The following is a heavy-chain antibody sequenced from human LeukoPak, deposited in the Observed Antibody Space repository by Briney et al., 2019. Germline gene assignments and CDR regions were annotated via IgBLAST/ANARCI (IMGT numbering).Heavy chain of an antibody. CDR3: ARQAEWFGELSGYYYYGMDV. V-gene: IGHV4-4*02. J-gene: IGHJ6*02. CDR2: IYHSGST. CDR1: GGSISSSNW. Sequence: SETLSLTCAVSGGSISSSNWWSWVLQPPGKGLEWIGEIYHSGSTNYNPSLKSRVTISVDKSKNQFSLKLSSVTAADTAVYYCARQAEWFGELSGYYYYGMDVWGQGTTVTVSS. D-gene: IGHD3-10*01.